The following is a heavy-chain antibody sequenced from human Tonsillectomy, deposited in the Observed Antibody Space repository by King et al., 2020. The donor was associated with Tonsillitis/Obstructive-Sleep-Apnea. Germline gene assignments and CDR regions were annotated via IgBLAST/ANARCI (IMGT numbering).Heavy chain of an antibody. CDR2: INHSGST. J-gene: IGHJ4*02. V-gene: IGHV4-34*01. CDR3: ARGGEQQLEYYFDY. D-gene: IGHD6-13*01. Sequence: VQLKQWGAGLLKPSETLSLTCAVYGGSFSGYYWSWIRQPPGKGLEWIGEINHSGSTNYNPSLKSRVTISVDTSKNQFSLKLSSVTAADTAVYYCARGGEQQLEYYFDYWGQGTLVTVSS. CDR1: GGSFSGYY.